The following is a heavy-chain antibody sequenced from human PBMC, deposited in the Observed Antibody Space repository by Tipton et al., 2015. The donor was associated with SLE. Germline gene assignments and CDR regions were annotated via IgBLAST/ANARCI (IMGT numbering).Heavy chain of an antibody. J-gene: IGHJ4*02. CDR1: GGSITSGDSY. D-gene: IGHD1-26*01. V-gene: IGHV4-61*08. CDR3: ARLELPYYFDY. CDR2: IYYSGST. Sequence: TLSLTCTVSGGSITSGDSYWTWIRQTPGKGLEWIGYIYYSGSTNYNPSLKSRVTISVDTSKNQFSLKLSSVTAADTAVYYCARLELPYYFDYWGQGTLVTVSS.